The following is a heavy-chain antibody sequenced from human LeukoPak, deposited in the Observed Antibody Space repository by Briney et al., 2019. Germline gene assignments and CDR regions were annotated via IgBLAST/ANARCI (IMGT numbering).Heavy chain of an antibody. CDR2: INHSGST. CDR1: GGSFSGYY. D-gene: IGHD4-17*01. V-gene: IGHV4-34*01. CDR3: VRVLTVTFES. Sequence: SETLSLTCAVYGGSFSGYYWSWIRQPPGKGLEWIGEINHSGSTNYKPSLKSRVTISVDASKNQFSLKLSSVTAADTAVYYCVRVLTVTFESWGQGTLVTVSS. J-gene: IGHJ4*02.